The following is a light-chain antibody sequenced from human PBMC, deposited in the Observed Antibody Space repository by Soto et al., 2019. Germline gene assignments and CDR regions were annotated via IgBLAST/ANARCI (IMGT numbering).Light chain of an antibody. V-gene: IGKV1-8*01. CDR1: EDISSY. CDR2: AAS. CDR3: QRDTSGRWA. J-gene: IGKJ1*01. Sequence: RISKSRKSVSASNRVKVTVTCSASEDISSYLVWYQQKPGAAPKLLIYAASALHSGVPSRFSGSGSGTDFTLTISSLHPADGATYYCQRDTSGRWAFGQGTKVDIK.